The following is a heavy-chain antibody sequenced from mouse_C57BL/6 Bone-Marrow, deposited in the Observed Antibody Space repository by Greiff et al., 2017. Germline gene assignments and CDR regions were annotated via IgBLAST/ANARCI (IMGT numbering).Heavy chain of an antibody. CDR3: ASIGYYGSSLFDY. Sequence: VHVKQSGPELVKPGASVKISCKASGYSFTGYYMNWVKQSPEKSLEWIGEINPSTGGTTYNQKFKAKATLTVDKSSSTAYMQLKSLTSEDSAVYYCASIGYYGSSLFDYWGQGTTLTVSS. CDR2: INPSTGGT. CDR1: GYSFTGYY. J-gene: IGHJ2*01. D-gene: IGHD1-1*01. V-gene: IGHV1-42*01.